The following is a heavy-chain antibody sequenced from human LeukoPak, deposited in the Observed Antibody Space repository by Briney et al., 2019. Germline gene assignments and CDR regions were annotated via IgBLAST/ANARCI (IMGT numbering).Heavy chain of an antibody. Sequence: PSETLSLTCTVSGGSINSYYWSWTRQPPGKGLEWIGYIYYSGSTNYNPSLKSRVTISVDTSKNQFSLKLSSVTAADTAVYYCARDGLEGAFDIWGQGTMVTVSS. D-gene: IGHD5-24*01. CDR3: ARDGLEGAFDI. CDR2: IYYSGST. J-gene: IGHJ3*02. CDR1: GGSINSYY. V-gene: IGHV4-59*01.